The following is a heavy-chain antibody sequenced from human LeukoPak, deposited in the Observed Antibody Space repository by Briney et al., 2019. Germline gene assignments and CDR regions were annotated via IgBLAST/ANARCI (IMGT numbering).Heavy chain of an antibody. CDR1: GFTFSSYS. CDR3: ARDRYSSGWYEAY. D-gene: IGHD6-19*01. CDR2: ISSSSSTI. Sequence: PGGSLRLSCAASGFTFSSYSMNWVRQAPGKGLEWASYISSSSSTIYYADSVKGRFTISRDNAKNSLYLQMNSLRAEDTAVYYCARDRYSSGWYEAYWGQGTLVTVSS. V-gene: IGHV3-48*01. J-gene: IGHJ4*02.